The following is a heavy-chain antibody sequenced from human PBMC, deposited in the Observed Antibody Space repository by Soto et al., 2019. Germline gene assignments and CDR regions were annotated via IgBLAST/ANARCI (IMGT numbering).Heavy chain of an antibody. V-gene: IGHV1-18*04. CDR1: GYTFTGYY. D-gene: IGHD5-12*01. CDR2: INANNGNT. J-gene: IGHJ3*02. CDR3: ARVLRIGAFDI. Sequence: GASVKVSCKASGYTFTGYYMHWVRQAPGQGLEWMGWINANNGNTNYAQKLQGRVTMTTDTSTSTAYMELRSLRSDDTAVYYCARVLRIGAFDIWGQGTMVTVS.